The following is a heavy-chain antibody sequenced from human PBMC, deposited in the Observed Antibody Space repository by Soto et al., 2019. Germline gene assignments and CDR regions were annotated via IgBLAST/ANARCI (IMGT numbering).Heavy chain of an antibody. V-gene: IGHV3-9*01. CDR1: GFTFDDYA. J-gene: IGHJ3*02. Sequence: GGSLRLSCAASGFTFDDYAMHWVRQAPGKGLEWVSGISWNSGSIGYADSVKGRFTISRDNAKNSLYLQMNSLRAEDTALYYCAKEGWAGNYDSSPIHAFDIWGQWTMVTVSS. CDR2: ISWNSGSI. D-gene: IGHD3-22*01. CDR3: AKEGWAGNYDSSPIHAFDI.